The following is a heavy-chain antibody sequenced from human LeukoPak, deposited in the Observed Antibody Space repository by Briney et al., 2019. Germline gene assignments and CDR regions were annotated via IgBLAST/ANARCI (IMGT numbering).Heavy chain of an antibody. D-gene: IGHD4-23*01. J-gene: IGHJ4*02. CDR1: GFSFNNYA. V-gene: IGHV3-23*01. Sequence: PGGSLRLSCAASGFSFNNYAMNWVRQAPGKGLDWVSTVSYSGTDTYYADSVKGRFVISRDNSKKTVYLQMNSLSAEDTAVYYCAKGRGGNFFDYWGQGTLVTVSS. CDR3: AKGRGGNFFDY. CDR2: VSYSGTDT.